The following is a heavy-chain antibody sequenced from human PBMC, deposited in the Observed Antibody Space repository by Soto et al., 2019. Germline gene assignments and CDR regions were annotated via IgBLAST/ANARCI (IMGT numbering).Heavy chain of an antibody. CDR2: ISSSGSTI. D-gene: IGHD2-2*01. V-gene: IGHV3-11*01. Sequence: PGGSLRLSCAASGFTFSDYYMSWIRQAPGKGLEWVSYISSSGSTIYYADSVKGRFTISRDNAKNSLYLQMNSLRAEDTAVYYCARDRIVVVPAAIIGGHLFDPWGQGTLVTVSS. J-gene: IGHJ5*02. CDR1: GFTFSDYY. CDR3: ARDRIVVVPAAIIGGHLFDP.